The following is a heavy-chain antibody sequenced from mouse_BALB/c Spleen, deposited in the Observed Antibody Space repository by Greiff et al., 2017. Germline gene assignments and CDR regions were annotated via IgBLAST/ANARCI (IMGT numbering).Heavy chain of an antibody. CDR1: GYTFTSYW. V-gene: IGHV1-87*01. D-gene: IGHD1-1*01. CDR3: ARFPSYYYGSSGGY. Sequence: QVQLKQSGAELARPGASVKLSCKASGYTFTSYWMQWVKQRPGQGLEWIGAIYPGDGDNRYTQKFKGKATLTADKSSSTAYMQLSSLASEDSAVYYCARFPSYYYGSSGGYWGQGTTLTVSS. J-gene: IGHJ2*01. CDR2: IYPGDGDN.